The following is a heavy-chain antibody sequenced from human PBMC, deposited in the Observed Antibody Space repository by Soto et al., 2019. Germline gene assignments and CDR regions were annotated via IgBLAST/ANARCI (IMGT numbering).Heavy chain of an antibody. Sequence: QVQLVQSGAEVKKPGASVKVSCKASGYTFTSYYMHWVRQAPGQGLEWMGIINPRGGSTSYAQKFQGRLTMTRDTSTSTVYMELSSLRSEDTAVYYYARGGDGLPPGDYWGQGTLVTVSS. J-gene: IGHJ4*02. CDR2: INPRGGST. D-gene: IGHD3-16*01. CDR1: GYTFTSYY. V-gene: IGHV1-46*01. CDR3: ARGGDGLPPGDY.